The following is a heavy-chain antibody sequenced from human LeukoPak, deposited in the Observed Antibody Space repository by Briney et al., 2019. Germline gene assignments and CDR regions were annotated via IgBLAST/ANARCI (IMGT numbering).Heavy chain of an antibody. CDR3: AKDMERSAYYYGSGSLDY. CDR2: ISWNSGSI. V-gene: IGHV3-9*01. Sequence: GGSLRLSCAASGFTFDDYAMHWVRQAPGKGLEWVSGISWNSGSISYADSVKGRFTISRDNAKNSLYLQMNSLRAEDTALYYCAKDMERSAYYYGSGSLDYWGQGTLVTVSS. D-gene: IGHD3-10*01. CDR1: GFTFDDYA. J-gene: IGHJ4*02.